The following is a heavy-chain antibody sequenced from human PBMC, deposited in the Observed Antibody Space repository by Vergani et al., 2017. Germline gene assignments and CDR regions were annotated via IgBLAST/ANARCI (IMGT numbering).Heavy chain of an antibody. CDR1: GGSISSGSYY. CDR2: IYSSGST. CDR3: ARSRPYCTSGSCPAI. Sequence: QVQLQESGPGLVKSSQTLSLTSTVSGGSISSGSYYWNWIRQPAEKGLEWIGRIYSSGSTNYNPSLESRVTISVDTSKSQFSLKLNSVTVADTAVYYCARSRPYCTSGSCPAIWGQGTLVTVSS. V-gene: IGHV4-61*02. D-gene: IGHD2-15*01. J-gene: IGHJ4*02.